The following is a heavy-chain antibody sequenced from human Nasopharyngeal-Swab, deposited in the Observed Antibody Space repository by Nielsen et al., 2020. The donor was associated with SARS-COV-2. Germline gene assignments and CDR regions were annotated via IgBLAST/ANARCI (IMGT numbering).Heavy chain of an antibody. CDR1: GFTFSSYA. V-gene: IGHV3-23*01. Sequence: ESMKISYAASGFTFSSYAMSWVRQAPGKGLEWVSAISGSGGSTYYADSVRGRFTITRDNSKNTLYLQMNSLRAEDTAGYYCAKDGRLSTRNWFDPWGQGTLVTVSS. J-gene: IGHJ5*02. CDR3: AKDGRLSTRNWFDP. D-gene: IGHD2-2*01. CDR2: ISGSGGST.